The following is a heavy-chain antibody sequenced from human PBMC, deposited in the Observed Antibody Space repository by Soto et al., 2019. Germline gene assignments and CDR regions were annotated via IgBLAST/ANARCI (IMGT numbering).Heavy chain of an antibody. D-gene: IGHD2-15*01. CDR2: INASTGNT. V-gene: IGHV1-3*01. CDR1: GYTFTSYA. Sequence: GASVKVSCKASGYTFTSYAVHWVRQAPGQSLEWMGWINASTGNTKYSQKFQGRVTITRDTSASTVFMELSSLKSEDTAVYYCARGCSGGSCYIFEYWGQGTLVTVSS. J-gene: IGHJ4*02. CDR3: ARGCSGGSCYIFEY.